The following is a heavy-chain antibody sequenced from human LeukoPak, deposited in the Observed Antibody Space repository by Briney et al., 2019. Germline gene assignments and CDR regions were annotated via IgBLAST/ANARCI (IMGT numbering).Heavy chain of an antibody. CDR2: ISYDGSNK. CDR3: ARENYYGSGSYYVGIDY. Sequence: PGRSLRLSCAASGFTFSSYAMHWVRQAPGKGLEWVAVISYDGSNKYYADSVKGRFTISRDNSKNTLYLQMNSLRAEDTAVYYRARENYYGSGSYYVGIDYWGQGTLVTVSS. V-gene: IGHV3-30-3*01. CDR1: GFTFSSYA. D-gene: IGHD3-10*01. J-gene: IGHJ4*02.